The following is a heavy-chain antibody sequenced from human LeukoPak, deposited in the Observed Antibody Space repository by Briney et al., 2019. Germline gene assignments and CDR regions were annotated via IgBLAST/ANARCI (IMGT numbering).Heavy chain of an antibody. CDR2: IYTTGST. J-gene: IGHJ6*03. D-gene: IGHD6-19*01. CDR1: GASVSRGTSY. V-gene: IGHV4-61*02. Sequence: SDTLSLTCTLSGASVSRGTSYWSWVRQPGGKGLEWIVRIYTTGSTNYNPALSNRIAISVDTSNKHFSLKLSSVTAADTAVYFWAREAGIAVSGAFYYYMDVWGEGTTVTVSS. CDR3: AREAGIAVSGAFYYYMDV.